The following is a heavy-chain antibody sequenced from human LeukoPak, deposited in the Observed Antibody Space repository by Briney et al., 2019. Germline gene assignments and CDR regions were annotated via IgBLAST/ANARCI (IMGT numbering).Heavy chain of an antibody. CDR2: INHSGST. D-gene: IGHD3-22*01. CDR1: GGSFSGYY. CDR3: ARGLVGRGYYYDSSGYLY. Sequence: SETLSLTCAVSGGSFSGYYWCWIRQPPGKGLEWIGEINHSGSTNYNPSLKSRVTISVDTSKNQFSLKLSSVTAADTAVYYCARGLVGRGYYYDSSGYLYWGQGTLVTVSS. J-gene: IGHJ4*02. V-gene: IGHV4-34*01.